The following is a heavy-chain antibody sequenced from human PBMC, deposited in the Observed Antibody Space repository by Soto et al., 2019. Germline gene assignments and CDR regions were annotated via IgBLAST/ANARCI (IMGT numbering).Heavy chain of an antibody. D-gene: IGHD3-22*01. CDR2: INAGDGNT. Sequence: QVQLVQSGAEEKKPGASVTVSCKASGYTFTYYTVHWVRQAPGQRLEWMGWINAGDGNTTYSPNFQGRVTITKDTSASRVYRELSSLRSEDTAVYFCTRAYYDSSGYYPKFDYWGQGTLVTVSS. V-gene: IGHV1-3*05. J-gene: IGHJ4*02. CDR3: TRAYYDSSGYYPKFDY. CDR1: GYTFTYYT.